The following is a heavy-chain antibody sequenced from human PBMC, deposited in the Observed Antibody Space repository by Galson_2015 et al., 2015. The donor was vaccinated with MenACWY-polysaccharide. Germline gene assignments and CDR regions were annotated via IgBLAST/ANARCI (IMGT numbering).Heavy chain of an antibody. J-gene: IGHJ3*01. Sequence: SLRLSCAASGSRFSNSGMHWVRQAPGKGLEWVAVIQYDGSKIVYADSVKGRFTISRDNSKNTLFLEMNSLGAEDTAVYYCARECSRIFFHAFDALAQWAMFTYSS. V-gene: IGHV3-33*01. D-gene: IGHD2-15*01. CDR2: IQYDGSKI. CDR3: ARECSRIFFHAFDA. CDR1: GSRFSNSG.